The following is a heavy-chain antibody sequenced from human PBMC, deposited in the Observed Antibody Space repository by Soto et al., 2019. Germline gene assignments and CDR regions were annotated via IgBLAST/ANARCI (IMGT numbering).Heavy chain of an antibody. Sequence: PGGSLRLSCVASGFTFSSYGMHWVRQAPGKGLEWVAIISYDGSNTYYADSVKGRFTISRDNSRNTLYLQMNSLRAEDTSVYYCAKEGGLSGSYYISSSYYFDYWGRGTLVTSPQ. CDR3: AKEGGLSGSYYISSSYYFDY. V-gene: IGHV3-30*18. CDR1: GFTFSSYG. J-gene: IGHJ4*02. D-gene: IGHD1-26*01. CDR2: ISYDGSNT.